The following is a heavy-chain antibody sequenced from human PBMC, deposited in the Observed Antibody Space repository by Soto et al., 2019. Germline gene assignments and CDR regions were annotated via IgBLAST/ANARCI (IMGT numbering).Heavy chain of an antibody. CDR2: IIPILGIA. J-gene: IGHJ4*02. V-gene: IGHV1-69*02. D-gene: IGHD5-18*01. Sequence: QVQLVQSGAEVKKPGSSVKVSCKASGGTFSSYTISWVRQAPGQGLEWMGRIIPILGIANYAQKFQGRVTITADKSTSTAARELSSLRSDDTAVYYSARVPSIGYSYGPYFDYWGQGTLVTVSS. CDR3: ARVPSIGYSYGPYFDY. CDR1: GGTFSSYT.